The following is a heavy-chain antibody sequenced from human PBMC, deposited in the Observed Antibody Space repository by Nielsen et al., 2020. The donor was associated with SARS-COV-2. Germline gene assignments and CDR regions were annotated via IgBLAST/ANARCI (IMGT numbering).Heavy chain of an antibody. V-gene: IGHV3-73*01. CDR3: TRVNPSSGSWFDAFDI. J-gene: IGHJ3*02. CDR2: IRSKTNDYAT. CDR1: GFSFSDSS. D-gene: IGHD6-25*01. Sequence: GESLKISCAASGFSFSDSSMHWVRQASGKGLEWLGRIRSKTNDYATEYPASLKGRFIISRDDSKNTAYLLMNSLKTDDTAVYYCTRVNPSSGSWFDAFDIWGQGTLVTVSS.